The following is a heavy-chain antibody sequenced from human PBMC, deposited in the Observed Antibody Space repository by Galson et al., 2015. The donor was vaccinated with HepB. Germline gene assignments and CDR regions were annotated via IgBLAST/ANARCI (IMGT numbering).Heavy chain of an antibody. D-gene: IGHD7-27*01. CDR2: ISGSGTSI. V-gene: IGHV3-21*01. CDR3: AREAPLTGFLDYFDF. Sequence: SLRLSCAASGFTFSSYTMNWVRQAPGTGLEWVSSISGSGTSIHYAESVKGRVTISRDSAKNSLYLQMNSLRAEDTAVYYCAREAPLTGFLDYFDFWGRGTLVTVSP. CDR1: GFTFSSYT. J-gene: IGHJ4*02.